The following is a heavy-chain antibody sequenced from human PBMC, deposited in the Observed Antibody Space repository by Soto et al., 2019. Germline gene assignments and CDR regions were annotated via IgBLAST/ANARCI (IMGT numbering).Heavy chain of an antibody. CDR1: GYSISSCSY. J-gene: IGHJ4*01. CDR3: AKAHVMVGAGSTFDY. D-gene: IGHD3-10*01. CDR2: ICRGGST. V-gene: IGHV4-38-2*02. Sequence: AETLSLTCTVSGYSISSCSYCWVLRHPAGERAEGIASICRGGSTFYNHSLKGRVTVSGDKSNNQLSLQLRSLTAENTAGYYCAKAHVMVGAGSTFDYWGHGTLVPVSS.